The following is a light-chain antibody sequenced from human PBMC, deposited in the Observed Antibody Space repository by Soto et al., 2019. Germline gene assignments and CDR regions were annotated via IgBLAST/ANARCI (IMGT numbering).Light chain of an antibody. Sequence: QSALTQPPSASGSPGQSVTISCTGTSSDVGGYNYVSWYQQHPGKAPKLMISEVSKRPSGVPDRFSGSKSGNTASLTVSGIQAEDEDDYYCSSFAGNNNLVFGGGTKVTVL. CDR1: SSDVGGYNY. CDR2: EVS. V-gene: IGLV2-8*01. J-gene: IGLJ2*01. CDR3: SSFAGNNNLV.